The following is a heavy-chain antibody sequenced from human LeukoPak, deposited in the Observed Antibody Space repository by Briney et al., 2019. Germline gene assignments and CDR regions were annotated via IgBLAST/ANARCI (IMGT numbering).Heavy chain of an antibody. CDR3: ARVGGGYYDILTGRYYFDY. V-gene: IGHV4-59*01. J-gene: IGHJ4*02. CDR2: IYYSGST. D-gene: IGHD3-9*01. CDR1: GGSISSYY. Sequence: PSETLSLTCTVSGGSISSYYWSWIRQPPGKGLEWIGYIYYSGSTIYNPSLKSRVTISVDTSKNQFSLKLSSVTAADTAVYYCARVGGGYYDILTGRYYFDYWGQGTLVTVSS.